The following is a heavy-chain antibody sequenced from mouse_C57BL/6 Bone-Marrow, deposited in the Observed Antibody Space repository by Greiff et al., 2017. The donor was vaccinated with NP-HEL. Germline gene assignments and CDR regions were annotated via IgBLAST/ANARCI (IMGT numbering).Heavy chain of an antibody. CDR2: IHPNSGST. J-gene: IGHJ2*01. D-gene: IGHD2-2*01. CDR3: ARGGYDTGYYFDY. V-gene: IGHV1-64*01. CDR1: GYTFTSYW. Sequence: QVQLQQPGAELVKPGASVKLSCKASGYTFTSYWMHWVKQRPGQGLEWIGMIHPNSGSTNYNEKSKSKATLTVDKSSSTAYMQLSSLTSEDSAVYYCARGGYDTGYYFDYWGQGTTLTVSS.